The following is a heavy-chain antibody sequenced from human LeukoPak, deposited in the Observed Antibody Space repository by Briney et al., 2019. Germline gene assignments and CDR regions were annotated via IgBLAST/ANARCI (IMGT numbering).Heavy chain of an antibody. J-gene: IGHJ6*02. CDR1: GYSFTSYW. CDR3: ARRGDGGYSNYYYGMDV. D-gene: IGHD5-18*01. V-gene: IGHV5-51*01. Sequence: GESLKISCKGSGYSFTSYWIGWVRQMPGKGLEWTGIIYPGDSDTRYSPSFQGQVTISADKSISTAYLQWSSLKASDTAMYYCARRGDGGYSNYYYGMDVWGQGTTVTVSS. CDR2: IYPGDSDT.